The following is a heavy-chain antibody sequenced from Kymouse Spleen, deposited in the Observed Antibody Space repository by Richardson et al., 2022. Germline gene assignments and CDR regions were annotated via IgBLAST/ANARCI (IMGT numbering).Heavy chain of an antibody. CDR1: GGSISSSSYY. Sequence: QLQLQESGPGLVKPSETLSLTCTVSGGSISSSSYYWGWIRQPPGKGLEWIGSIYYSGSTYYNPSLKSRVTISVDTSKNQFSLKLSSVTAADTAVYYCARGVVLRFLAGWGQGTMVTVSS. CDR3: ARGVVLRFLAG. V-gene: IGHV4-39*01. J-gene: IGHJ3*02. D-gene: IGHD3-3*01. CDR2: IYYSGST.